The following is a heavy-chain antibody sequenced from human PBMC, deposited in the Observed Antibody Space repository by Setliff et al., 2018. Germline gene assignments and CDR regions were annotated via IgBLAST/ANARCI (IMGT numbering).Heavy chain of an antibody. CDR3: AREAKRNVVVVVAATPVY. D-gene: IGHD2-15*01. CDR1: VYTFTSYY. Sequence: ASVKVSCKASVYTFTSYYMHWVRQAPGQGLEWMGIINPIGGSTSYAQKFQGRVTMTRDTSTSTVYMELSSLRSEDTAVYYCAREAKRNVVVVVAATPVYWGQGTLVTVSS. CDR2: INPIGGST. V-gene: IGHV1-46*01. J-gene: IGHJ4*02.